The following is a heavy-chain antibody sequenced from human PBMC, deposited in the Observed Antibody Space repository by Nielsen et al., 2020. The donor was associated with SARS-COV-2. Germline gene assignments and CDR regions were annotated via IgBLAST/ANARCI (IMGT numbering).Heavy chain of an antibody. CDR1: GYTFTSYG. D-gene: IGHD3-3*01. V-gene: IGHV1-18*01. Sequence: ASVKVSCKASGYTFTSYGISWVRQAPGQGLEWMGWISAYNGNTNYAQKLQGRVTMTTDTSTSTAYMELRSLRSDDTAVYYCARREYDFWSGYTFDIWGQGTMVTVSS. J-gene: IGHJ3*02. CDR2: ISAYNGNT. CDR3: ARREYDFWSGYTFDI.